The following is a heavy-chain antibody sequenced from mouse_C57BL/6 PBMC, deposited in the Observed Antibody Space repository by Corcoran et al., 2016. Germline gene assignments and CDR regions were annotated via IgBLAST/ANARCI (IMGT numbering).Heavy chain of an antibody. CDR1: GYTSTTYG. D-gene: IGHD1-1*01. CDR3: GRSLSFTTVVVPYATDY. Sequence: QNQLVQSGPELKKPGETVKISCKASGYTSTTYGMSWVKQAPGKRLKWMGWINTYSGGPTYADDFKRRFALSLETSATTAYLQVNNLTNEDTATYCCGRSLSFTTVVVPYATDYGGQGTAVTVTS. J-gene: IGHJ4*01. V-gene: IGHV9-3*01. CDR2: INTYSGGP.